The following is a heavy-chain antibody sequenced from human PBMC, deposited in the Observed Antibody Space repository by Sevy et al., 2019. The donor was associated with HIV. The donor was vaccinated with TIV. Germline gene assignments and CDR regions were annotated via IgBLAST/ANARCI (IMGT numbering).Heavy chain of an antibody. V-gene: IGHV3-7*03. CDR1: GFTFSVYW. Sequence: GGSLRLSCAASGFTFSVYWMSWVRQAPGKGLEWVATMKEDGSDKDYVDSVKGRFTISRDNAKNSLYLQMNSLGAEETAVDYWVSEGVGGYSYSLDCWGQGTLVTVSS. J-gene: IGHJ4*02. CDR2: MKEDGSDK. CDR3: VSEGVGGYSYSLDC. D-gene: IGHD5-18*01.